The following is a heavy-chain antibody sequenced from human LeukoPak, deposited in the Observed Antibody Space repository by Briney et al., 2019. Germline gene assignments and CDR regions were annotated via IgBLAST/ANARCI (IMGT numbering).Heavy chain of an antibody. J-gene: IGHJ4*02. Sequence: GGSLRLSCAVSGFTVSGNYMSWVRQAPGKGLEWVAVISYDGSNKYYADSVKGRFTISRDNSKNTLYLQMNSLRAEDTAVYYCAKPVNHYYDSSGYLEDYWGQGTLVTVSS. V-gene: IGHV3-30*18. CDR2: ISYDGSNK. CDR3: AKPVNHYYDSSGYLEDY. CDR1: GFTVSGNY. D-gene: IGHD3-22*01.